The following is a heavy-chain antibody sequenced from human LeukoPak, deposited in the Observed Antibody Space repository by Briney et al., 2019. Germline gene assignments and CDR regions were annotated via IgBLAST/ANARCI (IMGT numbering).Heavy chain of an antibody. D-gene: IGHD6-6*01. CDR3: ARLEYSTSCFDY. CDR1: GGSFSGYY. V-gene: IGHV4-34*01. J-gene: IGHJ4*02. CDR2: INHSGST. Sequence: PSETLSLTCAVYGGSFSGYYWSWIRQPPGKGLEWIGEINHSGSTNYNPSLKSRVTISVDTSKNQFSLKLSSVTAADTGVHYCARLEYSTSCFDYWGQGTLVTVSS.